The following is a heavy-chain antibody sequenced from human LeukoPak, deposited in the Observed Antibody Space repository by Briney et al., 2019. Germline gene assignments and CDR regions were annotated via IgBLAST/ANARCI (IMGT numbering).Heavy chain of an antibody. D-gene: IGHD2-2*01. CDR2: IIPIFGTA. J-gene: IGHJ3*02. Sequence: VASVKVSCKASGGTFSSYAISWVRQAPGQGLEWMGGIIPIFGTANYAQKFQGRVTITTDESTSTAYMELSSLRSEDTAVYYCARGYCSSTSCYPGAFDIWGQGTMVTVSS. CDR3: ARGYCSSTSCYPGAFDI. CDR1: GGTFSSYA. V-gene: IGHV1-69*05.